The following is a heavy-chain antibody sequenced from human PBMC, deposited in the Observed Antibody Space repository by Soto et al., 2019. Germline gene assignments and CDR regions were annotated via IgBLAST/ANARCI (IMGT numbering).Heavy chain of an antibody. CDR2: IYSGGNT. J-gene: IGHJ4*02. D-gene: IGHD2-15*01. CDR1: GLSVSSSY. V-gene: IGHV3-53*01. Sequence: EVQLVESGGGLIQPGGSLRLSCEGSGLSVSSSYMSWIRQAPGKGLEWVSLIYSGGNTDYTDSVKGRFTVSRDYSTNTLYLQMNSMRAEDTAIDYGAREQHCSGECWGQGTRVTVSS. CDR3: AREQHCSGEC.